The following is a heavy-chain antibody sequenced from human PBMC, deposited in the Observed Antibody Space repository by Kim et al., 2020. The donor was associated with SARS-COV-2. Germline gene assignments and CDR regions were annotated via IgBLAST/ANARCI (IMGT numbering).Heavy chain of an antibody. V-gene: IGHV4-39*07. CDR2: IYYSGST. CDR3: ARDGHSSSWSGVY. CDR1: GGSISSSSYY. Sequence: SETLSLTCTVSGGSISSSSYYWGWIRQPPGKGLEWIGSIYYSGSTYYNPSLKSRVTISVDTSKNQFSLKLSSVTAADTAVYYCARDGHSSSWSGVYWGQGTLVTVSS. J-gene: IGHJ4*02. D-gene: IGHD6-13*01.